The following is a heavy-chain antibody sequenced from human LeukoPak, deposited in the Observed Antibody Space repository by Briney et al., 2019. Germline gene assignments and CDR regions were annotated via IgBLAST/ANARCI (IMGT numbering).Heavy chain of an antibody. D-gene: IGHD3-22*01. CDR2: INPSGGST. CDR3: VSGYYSDYFDY. V-gene: IGHV1-46*01. CDR1: GYTFTSYY. J-gene: IGHJ4*02. Sequence: ASVKVSCKASGYTFTSYYMHWVRQAPGQGLEWMGMINPSGGSTSYAQKFQGRVTMTRDTSTSTVYMELSSLRSEDTAVYYCVSGYYSDYFDYWGQGTLVTVSS.